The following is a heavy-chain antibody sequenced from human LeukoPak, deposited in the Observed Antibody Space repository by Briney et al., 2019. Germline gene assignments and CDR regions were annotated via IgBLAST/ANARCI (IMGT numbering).Heavy chain of an antibody. CDR1: GYTFTSYG. CDR3: ARDLKRGYSSGRYSWGTGSSNDY. Sequence: GASVKVSCKASGYTFTSYGISWVRQAPGQGLEWMGWISGYNGNTNYAQQKLQGRVTMTTGTSTSTAYMEPRSLRSDDTAVYYCARDLKRGYSSGRYSWGTGSSNDYWGQGTLVTVSS. J-gene: IGHJ4*02. CDR2: ISGYNGNT. D-gene: IGHD6-19*01. V-gene: IGHV1-18*01.